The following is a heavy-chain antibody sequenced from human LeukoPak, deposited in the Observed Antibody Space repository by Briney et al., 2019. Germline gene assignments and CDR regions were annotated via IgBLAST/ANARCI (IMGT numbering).Heavy chain of an antibody. CDR2: MNPNSGNT. D-gene: IGHD6-13*01. CDR3: ARGLGREQQLLRAFDY. Sequence: GASVGVSCKASGYTFTNYDINWVRQASGQGLKWMGWMNPNSGNTGSAQKFQGRVTMTSNTSISTAYMELSSLRSEDTAVYYCARGLGREQQLLRAFDYWGQGTPVTVSS. CDR1: GYTFTNYD. V-gene: IGHV1-8*01. J-gene: IGHJ4*02.